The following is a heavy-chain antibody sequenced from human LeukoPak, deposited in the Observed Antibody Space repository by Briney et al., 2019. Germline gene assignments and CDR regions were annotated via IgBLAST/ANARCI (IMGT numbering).Heavy chain of an antibody. CDR3: ARDNNVLRYFDWLSAFDY. V-gene: IGHV3-7*01. CDR2: IKQDGSEK. J-gene: IGHJ4*02. D-gene: IGHD3-9*01. Sequence: GGSLRLSCAASGFTFSSYWMSWVRQAPGKGLEWVANIKQDGSEKYYVDSVKGRFTISRDNAKNSLYLRMNSLRAEDTAVYYCARDNNVLRYFDWLSAFDYWGQGTLVTVSS. CDR1: GFTFSSYW.